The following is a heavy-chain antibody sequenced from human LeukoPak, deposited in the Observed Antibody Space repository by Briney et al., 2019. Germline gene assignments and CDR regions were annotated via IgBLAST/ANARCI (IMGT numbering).Heavy chain of an antibody. CDR3: ARVYSGYDYPVDY. CDR1: GFTFSSYS. CDR2: ISSSSSYI. Sequence: GGSLRLSCAASGFTFSSYSMNWVRQAPGKGLEWVSSISSSSSYIYYADSVKGRFTISRDNTKNSLYLQMNSLRAEDTAVYYCARVYSGYDYPVDYWGQGTLVTVSS. J-gene: IGHJ4*02. D-gene: IGHD5-12*01. V-gene: IGHV3-21*01.